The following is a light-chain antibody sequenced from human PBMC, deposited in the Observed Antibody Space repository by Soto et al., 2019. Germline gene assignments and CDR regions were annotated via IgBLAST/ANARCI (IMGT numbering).Light chain of an antibody. CDR1: QDIHTW. CDR2: GAS. J-gene: IGKJ3*01. CDR3: QQANSFPCT. V-gene: IGKV1-12*01. Sequence: DMQMTQSPSSVSASLGDRVTITCRASQDIHTWLAWYQQKPGQAPKLLIYGASNLQSGVPSRFSGSGSGTDFTLTISSLQSEDFATYYCQQANSFPCTFGPGTKVDVK.